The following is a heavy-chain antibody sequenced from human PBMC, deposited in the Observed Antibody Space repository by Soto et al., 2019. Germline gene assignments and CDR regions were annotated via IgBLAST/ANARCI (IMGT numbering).Heavy chain of an antibody. CDR2: TGYTSKWYN. CDR3: ARGKYSAFDY. Sequence: QVQLQQSGPGLVKPSQTLSLTCAISGDSISTNNVAWNWIRQPPSGGLEWLGRTGYTSKWYNDYAVSVRSRITINPDTSKNQFSLQLNSVTLDDTAVYYCARGKYSAFDYWGQGTLVTVSS. CDR1: GDSISTNNVA. D-gene: IGHD5-18*01. V-gene: IGHV6-1*01. J-gene: IGHJ4*02.